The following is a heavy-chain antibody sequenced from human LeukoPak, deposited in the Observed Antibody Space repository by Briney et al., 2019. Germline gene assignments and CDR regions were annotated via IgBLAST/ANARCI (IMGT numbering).Heavy chain of an antibody. V-gene: IGHV4-34*01. CDR2: INHSGST. D-gene: IGHD2-2*01. CDR3: ARAAPIVVVPAARSEYFQH. Sequence: SETLSLTCAVYGGSFSGYYWSWIRQPPGKGLEWIGEINHSGSTNYNPSLKSRVTISVDTSKNQFSLKLSSVTAADTAVYYCARAAPIVVVPAARSEYFQHWGQGTLVTVSS. J-gene: IGHJ1*01. CDR1: GGSFSGYY.